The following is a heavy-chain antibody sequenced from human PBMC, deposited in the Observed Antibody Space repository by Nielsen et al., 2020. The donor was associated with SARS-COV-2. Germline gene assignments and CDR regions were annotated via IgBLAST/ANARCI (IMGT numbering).Heavy chain of an antibody. D-gene: IGHD6-13*01. CDR1: GYTFTGYY. CDR2: INPNSGGT. Sequence: ASVKVSCKASGYTFTGYYMHWVRQAPGQGLEWMGWINPNSGGTNCAQKFQGRVTMTRDTSISTAYMELSRLRSDDTAVYYCARDPVIAAAALDPWGQGTLVTVSS. V-gene: IGHV1-2*02. J-gene: IGHJ5*02. CDR3: ARDPVIAAAALDP.